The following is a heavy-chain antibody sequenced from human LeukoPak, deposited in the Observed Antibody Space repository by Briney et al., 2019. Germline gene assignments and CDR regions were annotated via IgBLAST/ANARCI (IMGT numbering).Heavy chain of an antibody. J-gene: IGHJ3*02. CDR2: ISSSSSSI. D-gene: IGHD3-22*01. Sequence: GGSLRLSCAASGFTVSTSYMSWVRQAPGKGLEWVSYISSSSSSIYYADSVKGRFTISRDNAKNSLYLQMNSLTDEDTVVYYCARDRRITVIVVVTNDAFDIWGQGTMVTVSS. CDR1: GFTVSTSY. CDR3: ARDRRITVIVVVTNDAFDI. V-gene: IGHV3-48*02.